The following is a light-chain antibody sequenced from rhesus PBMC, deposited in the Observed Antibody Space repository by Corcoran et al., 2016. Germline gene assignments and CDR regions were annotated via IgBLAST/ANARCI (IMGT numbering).Light chain of an antibody. CDR2: KAS. CDR3: QHSYGTPRT. J-gene: IGKJ1*01. V-gene: IGKV1-74*01. Sequence: DIQMTQSPSSLSASVGDRVTITCRASENVNNYLHWYQQKPGKAPKLLFYKASTLQSGVPPRFSGSGSGTDFTLTFSSLQPEDFATYYCQHSYGTPRTFGQGTKVEIK. CDR1: ENVNNY.